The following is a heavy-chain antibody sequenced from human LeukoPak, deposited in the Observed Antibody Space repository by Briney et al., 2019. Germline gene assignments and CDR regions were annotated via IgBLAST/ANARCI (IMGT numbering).Heavy chain of an antibody. CDR2: INHSGTT. V-gene: IGHV4-34*01. Sequence: SETLSLTCAVYGGSFSGYYWSWIRQPPGKGLEWIGEINHSGTTNYSPSLKSRATISVDTSKNQFSLNLISVTAADTAIYYCARVSSGGYFHTYYFDYWGQGTLVTVSS. J-gene: IGHJ4*02. CDR3: ARVSSGGYFHTYYFDY. D-gene: IGHD3-22*01. CDR1: GGSFSGYY.